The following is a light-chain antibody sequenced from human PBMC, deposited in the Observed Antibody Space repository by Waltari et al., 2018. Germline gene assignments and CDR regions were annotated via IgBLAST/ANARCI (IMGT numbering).Light chain of an antibody. CDR2: GNR. J-gene: IGLJ2*01. Sequence: QSVLTQPPSVSGAPGQRVTISCTGSSSNIGAGYDVHWYQQLPGTAPKLQIYGNRTRPSGVPDRFSGSQSGTSASLAITGLQAEDEADYYCQSYDSSLSGGVFGGGTKLTVL. CDR3: QSYDSSLSGGV. CDR1: SSNIGAGYD. V-gene: IGLV1-40*01.